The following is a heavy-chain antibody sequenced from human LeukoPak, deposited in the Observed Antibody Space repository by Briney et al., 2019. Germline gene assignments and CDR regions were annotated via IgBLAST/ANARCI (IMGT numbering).Heavy chain of an antibody. CDR2: ISHTAST. J-gene: IGHJ4*02. CDR1: GGSMSHH. Sequence: SETLSLTCTVSGGSMSHHWSWIRQSPGKGLEWIGYISHTASTNYNPSLKSRVTLSIDTSKSQLSFQLTSVTPADTAVYYCARDPDGYKFFDYWGRGRPVTVST. D-gene: IGHD5-24*01. V-gene: IGHV4-59*11. CDR3: ARDPDGYKFFDY.